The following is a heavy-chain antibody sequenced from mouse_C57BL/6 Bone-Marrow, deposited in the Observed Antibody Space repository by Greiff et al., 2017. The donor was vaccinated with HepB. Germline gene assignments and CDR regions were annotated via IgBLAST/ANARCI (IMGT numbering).Heavy chain of an antibody. D-gene: IGHD2-4*01. J-gene: IGHJ3*01. V-gene: IGHV3-6*01. CDR1: GYSITSGYY. CDR3: VKKGYDYDWFAY. Sequence: EVKLMESGPGLVKPSQSLSLTCSVTGYSITSGYYWNWIRQFPGNKLEWMGYISYDGSNNYNPSLKNRISITRDTSKNQFFLKLNSVTTEDTATYYCVKKGYDYDWFAYWGQGTLVTVSA. CDR2: ISYDGSN.